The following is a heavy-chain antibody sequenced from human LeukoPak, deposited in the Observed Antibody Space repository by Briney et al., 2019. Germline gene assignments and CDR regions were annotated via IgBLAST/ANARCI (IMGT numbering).Heavy chain of an antibody. D-gene: IGHD6-13*01. CDR2: IYYSGST. CDR3: ARDTYSSRYYFDY. Sequence: SETLSLTCTVSGGSISSSSYYWGWIRQPRGMGLEWIGSIYYSGSTYYNPSLKSRVTISVDTSKNQFSLKLSSVTAADTAVYYCARDTYSSRYYFDYWGQGTLVTVSS. J-gene: IGHJ4*02. V-gene: IGHV4-39*02. CDR1: GGSISSSSYY.